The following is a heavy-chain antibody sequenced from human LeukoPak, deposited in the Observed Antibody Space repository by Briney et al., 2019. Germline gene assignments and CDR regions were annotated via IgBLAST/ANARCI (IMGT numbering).Heavy chain of an antibody. CDR3: ARTKFTGELYYFDY. V-gene: IGHV6-1*01. J-gene: IGHJ4*02. D-gene: IGHD2-8*02. CDR2: TYHRSKWYN. Sequence: SQTLSLTCAISGDSVSSNSVAWNWIRQSPSRGLEWLVRTYHRSKWYNDYAVSVKSRITINPDTSKNQFSLQLNSVTPKDTAAYYCARTKFTGELYYFDYWGQGTLVTVSS. CDR1: GDSVSSNSVA.